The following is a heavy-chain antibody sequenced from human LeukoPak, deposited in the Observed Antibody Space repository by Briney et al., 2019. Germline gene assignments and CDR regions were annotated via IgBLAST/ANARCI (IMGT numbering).Heavy chain of an antibody. Sequence: SGTLSLTCTVSGASITTYYWNWIRQPPGKGLEWIGHRYYSGDTRYSPSLKSRLAISVDASKNQFSLAVNSVTAADTAVYFCVGEKSFFGEAMWSQGTLVTVSS. CDR1: GASITTYY. CDR3: VGEKSFFGEAM. J-gene: IGHJ3*02. V-gene: IGHV4-59*01. CDR2: RYYSGDT. D-gene: IGHD3-10*01.